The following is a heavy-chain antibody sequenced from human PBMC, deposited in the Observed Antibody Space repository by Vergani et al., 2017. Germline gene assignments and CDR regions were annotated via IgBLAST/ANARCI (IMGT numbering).Heavy chain of an antibody. CDR2: ISGHGDRT. Sequence: EVHLLESGGGQVEAGGSLRLSCVASGFTFSISAMSWVRQTSGKGLEWVAAISGHGDRTYYADSVKGRFTISRDNSMNTVYLQMNSLKAEDRATYYCAGEEISNTSPFMGEWGQGALVNV. D-gene: IGHD2-21*01. CDR1: GFTFSISA. J-gene: IGHJ4*01. V-gene: IGHV3-23*01. CDR3: AGEEISNTSPFMGE.